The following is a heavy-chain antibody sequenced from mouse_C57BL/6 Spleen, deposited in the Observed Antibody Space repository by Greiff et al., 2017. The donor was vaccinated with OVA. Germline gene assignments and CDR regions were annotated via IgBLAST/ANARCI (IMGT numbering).Heavy chain of an antibody. D-gene: IGHD2-1*01. CDR3: ARGKGKLYFDY. J-gene: IGHJ2*01. CDR1: GYTFTSYW. V-gene: IGHV1-52*01. Sequence: VQLKQPGAELVRPGSSVKLSCKASGYTFTSYWMHWVKQRPIQGLEWIGNIDPSDSETHYNQKFKDKATLTVDKSSSTAYMQLSSLTSEDSAVYYCARGKGKLYFDYWGQGTTLTVSS. CDR2: IDPSDSET.